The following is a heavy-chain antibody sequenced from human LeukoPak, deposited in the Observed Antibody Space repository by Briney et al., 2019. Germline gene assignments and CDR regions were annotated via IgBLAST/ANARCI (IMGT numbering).Heavy chain of an antibody. V-gene: IGHV1-2*06. CDR3: ARGYNYGHDY. CDR2: VISHSGGT. Sequence: ASVKVSCKASGYTFSGYNMHWVRQAPGQGLEWMGRVISHSGGTNYAPRFQGRVTMTRNTSTSTAYMELSRLKSDDTAVYYCARGYNYGHDYWGQGTLVTVSS. CDR1: GYTFSGYN. D-gene: IGHD5-18*01. J-gene: IGHJ4*02.